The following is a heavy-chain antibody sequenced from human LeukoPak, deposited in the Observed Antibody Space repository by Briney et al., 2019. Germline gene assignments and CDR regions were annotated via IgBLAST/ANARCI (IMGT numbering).Heavy chain of an antibody. V-gene: IGHV3-11*05. D-gene: IGHD1-26*01. CDR2: ISSSSSYT. J-gene: IGHJ5*02. CDR3: ARDLGGSYYGENWFDP. Sequence: PGGSLRLSCAASGFTFSDYYMSWIRQAPGKGLEWVSYISSSSSYTNYADSVKGRFTISRDNAKNSLYLQMNSLRAEDTAVYYCARDLGGSYYGENWFDPWGQGTLVTVSS. CDR1: GFTFSDYY.